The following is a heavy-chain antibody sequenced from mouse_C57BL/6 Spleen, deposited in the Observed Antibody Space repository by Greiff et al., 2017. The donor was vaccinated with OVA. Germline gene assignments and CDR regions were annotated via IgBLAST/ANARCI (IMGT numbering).Heavy chain of an antibody. Sequence: EVQLVESGGGLVQPGGSLKLSCAASGFTFSDYYMYWVRQTPEKRLEWVAYISNGGGSTYYPDTVKGRFTISRDNAKNTLYLQMSRLKSEDTAMYYCARQGGYYEFDYWGQGTTLTVSS. CDR3: ARQGGYYEFDY. D-gene: IGHD2-3*01. CDR1: GFTFSDYY. V-gene: IGHV5-12*01. J-gene: IGHJ2*01. CDR2: ISNGGGST.